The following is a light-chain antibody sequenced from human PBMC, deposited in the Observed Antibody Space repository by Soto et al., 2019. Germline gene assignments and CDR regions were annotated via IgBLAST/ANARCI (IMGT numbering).Light chain of an antibody. V-gene: IGKV3-15*01. J-gene: IGKJ2*01. CDR3: QQGHNWPLT. CDR1: QSITSE. CDR2: GAS. Sequence: EIVMTQSPATLSVSPGERATLSCRASQSITSELAWYQQKPGQPPRLLIYGASTRATCVPARFSGSGSGSEFTLTISGLQSEDFAVYYCQQGHNWPLTFGQGTRLEI.